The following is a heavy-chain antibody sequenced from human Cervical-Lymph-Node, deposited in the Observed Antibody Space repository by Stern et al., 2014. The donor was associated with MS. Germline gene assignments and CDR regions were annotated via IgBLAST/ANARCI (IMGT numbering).Heavy chain of an antibody. CDR2: IIPIFGTA. V-gene: IGHV1-69*01. Sequence: VQLVESGAEVKKPGSSVQVSCKASGGTFNVYAVNWLRQAPGQGLEWMGGIIPIFGTANYAQKFQGRVTITADESTRTSSMQLSSLRYDDTAVYYCARDGRHTDNYGLDVWGQGTTVTVSS. D-gene: IGHD3-9*01. CDR1: GGTFNVYA. J-gene: IGHJ6*02. CDR3: ARDGRHTDNYGLDV.